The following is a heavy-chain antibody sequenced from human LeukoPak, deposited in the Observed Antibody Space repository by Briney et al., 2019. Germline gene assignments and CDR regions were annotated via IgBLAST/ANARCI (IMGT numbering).Heavy chain of an antibody. D-gene: IGHD3-22*01. V-gene: IGHV1-69*13. J-gene: IGHJ6*03. Sequence: ASVKVSCKASGGTFSSYAISWVRQAPGQGLEWMGGIIPIFGTANYAQKFQGRVTITADESTSTAYMELSSLRSEDTAVYYCASPYPGWDDSSGYSGRRLGYYYMDVWGKGTTVTISS. CDR1: GGTFSSYA. CDR2: IIPIFGTA. CDR3: ASPYPGWDDSSGYSGRRLGYYYMDV.